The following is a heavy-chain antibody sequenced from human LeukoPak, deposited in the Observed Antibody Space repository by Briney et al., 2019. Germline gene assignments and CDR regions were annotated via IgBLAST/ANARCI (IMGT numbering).Heavy chain of an antibody. CDR2: INHSGST. V-gene: IGHV4-34*01. D-gene: IGHD3-10*01. CDR3: ARRVTMVRGVKFDY. J-gene: IGHJ4*02. Sequence: SETLSLTCAVYGGSFSGYYWSWIRQPPGKGLEWIGEINHSGSTNYNPSLKSRVTISVDTSENQFSLKLSSVTAADTAVYYCARRVTMVRGVKFDYWGQGTLVTVSS. CDR1: GGSFSGYY.